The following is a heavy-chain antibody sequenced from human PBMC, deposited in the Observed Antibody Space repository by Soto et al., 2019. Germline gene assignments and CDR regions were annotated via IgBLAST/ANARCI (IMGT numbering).Heavy chain of an antibody. V-gene: IGHV5-51*01. D-gene: IGHD3-9*01. CDR2: IYPGDSDT. CDR1: GYSFTSYW. CDR3: PRIPILTGYYTQWFDP. Sequence: GESLKISCKGSGYSFTSYWIGWVRQMPGKGLEWMGIIYPGDSDTRYSPSFQGQVTISADKSISTAYLQWSSLKASDTAMYYCPRIPILTGYYTQWFDPWGQGTLVTVSS. J-gene: IGHJ5*02.